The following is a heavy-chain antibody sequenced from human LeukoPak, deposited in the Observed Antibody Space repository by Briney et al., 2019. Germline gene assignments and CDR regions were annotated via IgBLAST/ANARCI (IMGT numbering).Heavy chain of an antibody. V-gene: IGHV1-69*05. CDR1: GGTFSSYA. CDR3: ARNEYSSSLEYFQH. D-gene: IGHD6-13*01. CDR2: IIPIFGTA. J-gene: IGHJ1*01. Sequence: SVKVSCKASGGTFSSYAISWVRQAPGQGLEWMGGIIPIFGTANYAQKFQGRVTITTDESTSTAYMELSSLRSEDTAVYYCARNEYSSSLEYFQHWGQGALVTVSS.